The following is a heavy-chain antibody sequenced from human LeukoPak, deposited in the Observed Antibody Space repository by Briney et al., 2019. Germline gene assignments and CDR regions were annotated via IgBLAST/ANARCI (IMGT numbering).Heavy chain of an antibody. D-gene: IGHD6-13*01. CDR2: IYYSGST. Sequence: SETLSLTCAVSGGSISSYYWSWIRQPPGKGLEWIGFIYYSGSTNYNPSLKSRVTISVDTSKNQFFLNLRSVTAADTAVYYCARVPRIEAGATGDWFDPWGQGTVVTVSS. V-gene: IGHV4-59*01. CDR1: GGSISSYY. J-gene: IGHJ5*02. CDR3: ARVPRIEAGATGDWFDP.